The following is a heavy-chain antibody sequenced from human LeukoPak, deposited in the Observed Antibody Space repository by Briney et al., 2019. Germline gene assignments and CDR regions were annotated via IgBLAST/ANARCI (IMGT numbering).Heavy chain of an antibody. CDR3: ARAGYGDSDFDY. D-gene: IGHD4-17*01. J-gene: IGHJ4*02. V-gene: IGHV4-61*02. CDR2: IYTSGST. CDR1: GGSISSGSYY. Sequence: SETLPLTCTVSGGSISSGSYYWSWIRQPAGKGLEWIGRIYTSGSTNYNPSLKSRVTISVDTSKNQFSLKLNSVTAADTAVYYCARAGYGDSDFDYWGQGTLVTVSS.